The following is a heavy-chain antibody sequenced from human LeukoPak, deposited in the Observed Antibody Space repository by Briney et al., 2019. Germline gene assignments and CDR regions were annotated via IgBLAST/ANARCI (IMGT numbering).Heavy chain of an antibody. CDR2: IKQEGREK. V-gene: IGHV3-7*01. CDR3: ARLRYSSGWAPFEP. D-gene: IGHD6-19*01. CDR1: GSTLSSYW. J-gene: IGHJ5*02. Sequence: GSLRLSCAASGSTLSSYWMSWVRQAQGKGLEWGANIKQEGREKYYVDSVKGRFTISRDNAKNSLYLKMNSLRAEDTAVYYSARLRYSSGWAPFEPWGQGTLVTVSS.